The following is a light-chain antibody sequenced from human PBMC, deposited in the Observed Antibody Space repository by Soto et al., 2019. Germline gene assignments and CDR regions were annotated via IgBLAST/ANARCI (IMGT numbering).Light chain of an antibody. CDR3: QQYGTSLWT. V-gene: IGKV3-20*01. Sequence: EVVLTQSPPTLSLSPGERATLSCRASQSVSSYLAWYQQKPGQAPRLLIFGVSSRATGIPDRFSGSGSGTDFTLTISRLEPEDFAVYYCQQYGTSLWTFGQGTKVDIK. CDR2: GVS. J-gene: IGKJ1*01. CDR1: QSVSSY.